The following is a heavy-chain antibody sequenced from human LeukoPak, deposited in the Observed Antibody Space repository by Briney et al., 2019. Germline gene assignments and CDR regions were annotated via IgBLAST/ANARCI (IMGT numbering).Heavy chain of an antibody. Sequence: GGSLRLSCAASGFTFSSYDMHWVRQATGRGLEWVSAIGTAGDTYYPGSVKGRFTISRENAKNSLYLQMNSLRAGDTAVYYCARARYSYGYDYWGQGTLVTVSS. CDR2: IGTAGDT. CDR1: GFTFSSYD. CDR3: ARARYSYGYDY. D-gene: IGHD5-18*01. J-gene: IGHJ4*02. V-gene: IGHV3-13*01.